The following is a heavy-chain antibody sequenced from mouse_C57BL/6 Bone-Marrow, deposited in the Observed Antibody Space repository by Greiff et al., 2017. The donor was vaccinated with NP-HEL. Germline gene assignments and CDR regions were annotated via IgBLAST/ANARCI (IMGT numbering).Heavy chain of an antibody. D-gene: IGHD2-2*01. V-gene: IGHV1-64*01. CDR2: IHPNSGST. J-gene: IGHJ4*01. CDR3: ARGVWLRGVYYAMDY. Sequence: QVQLQQPGAELVKPGASVKLSCKASGYTFTSYWMHWVKQRPGQGLEWIGMIHPNSGSTNYNEKFKSKATLTVDKSSSTAYMQLSSLTSEDSAVYYCARGVWLRGVYYAMDYWGQGTSVTVSS. CDR1: GYTFTSYW.